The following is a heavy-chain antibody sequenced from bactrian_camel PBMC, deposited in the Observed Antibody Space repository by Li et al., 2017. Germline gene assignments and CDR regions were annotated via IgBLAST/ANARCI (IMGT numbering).Heavy chain of an antibody. V-gene: IGHV3S40*01. CDR2: IDTSGGTT. CDR1: GHPHSSYC. Sequence: VQLVESGGGLVQPGGSLRLSCAASGHPHSSYCMGWFRQAPGKEREGVAHIDTSGGTTYYADSVKGRFSISQDNAVNTVHLQMNRLKPDDTAMYYCAARNQYCETEWWSNPDRFRYWGQGTQVTVS. D-gene: IGHD2*01. CDR3: AARNQYCETEWWSNPDRFRY. J-gene: IGHJ6*01.